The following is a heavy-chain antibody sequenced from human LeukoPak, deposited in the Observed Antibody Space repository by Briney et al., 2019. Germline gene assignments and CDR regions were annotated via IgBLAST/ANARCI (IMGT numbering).Heavy chain of an antibody. Sequence: ASVKVSCKASGGTFSSYAISWVRQAPGQGLEWMGWISAYNGNANYAQKLQGRVTMTTDTSTSTAYMELRSLRSDDTAVYYCARDRSSIAVAGTPDYWGQGTLVTVSS. D-gene: IGHD6-19*01. CDR1: GGTFSSYA. CDR2: ISAYNGNA. CDR3: ARDRSSIAVAGTPDY. V-gene: IGHV1-18*01. J-gene: IGHJ4*02.